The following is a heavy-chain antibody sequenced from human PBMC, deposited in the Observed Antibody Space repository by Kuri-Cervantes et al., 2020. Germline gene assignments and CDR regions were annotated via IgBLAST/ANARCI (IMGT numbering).Heavy chain of an antibody. J-gene: IGHJ4*02. D-gene: IGHD6-19*01. CDR1: GFTFSSYS. Sequence: GESLKISCAASGFTFSSYSMNWVRQAPGKGLEWVSSISSSSSYIYYADSVKGRFTISRDNAKNSLYLQMNSLRAEDTAVYYCASGGTGGWNNYFDYWGQGTLVTVSS. V-gene: IGHV3-21*01. CDR2: ISSSSSYI. CDR3: ASGGTGGWNNYFDY.